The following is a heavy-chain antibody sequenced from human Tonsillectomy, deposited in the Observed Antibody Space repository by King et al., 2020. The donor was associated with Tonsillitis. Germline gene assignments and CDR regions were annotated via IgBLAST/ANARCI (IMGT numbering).Heavy chain of an antibody. CDR1: GGSISSSSYY. J-gene: IGHJ3*02. CDR2: IYYSGST. Sequence: LQLQESGPGLVKPSETLSLTCTVSGGSISSSSYYWGWIRQPPGKGLEWIGSIYYSGSTYYNPSLKSRVTISVDTSKNQFSLKLSSVTAADTAVYYCARQDSSGWYWAAFDIWGQGTMVTVSS. CDR3: ARQDSSGWYWAAFDI. V-gene: IGHV4-39*01. D-gene: IGHD6-19*01.